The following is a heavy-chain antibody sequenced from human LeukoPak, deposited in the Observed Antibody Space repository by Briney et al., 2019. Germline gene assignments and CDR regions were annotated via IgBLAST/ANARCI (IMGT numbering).Heavy chain of an antibody. CDR2: ISGSGGST. CDR1: GFTFSSYA. J-gene: IGHJ4*02. Sequence: GGSLRLSCAASGFTFSSYAMSWVRQAPGKGLEWVSAISGSGGSTYYADSVKGRFTISRDNSKNTLYLRMNSLRAEDTAVYYCAKDTYYYDSSGYYPVDYWGQGTLVTVSS. V-gene: IGHV3-23*01. D-gene: IGHD3-22*01. CDR3: AKDTYYYDSSGYYPVDY.